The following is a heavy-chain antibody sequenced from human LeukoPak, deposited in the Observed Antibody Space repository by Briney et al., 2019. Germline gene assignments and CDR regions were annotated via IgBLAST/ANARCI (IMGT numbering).Heavy chain of an antibody. J-gene: IGHJ5*01. CDR3: ARVGKVQASRNWFDS. V-gene: IGHV1-8*01. Sequence: ASVKVSCKASGYTFTDYDINWVRQAPGEGLEWMGWMNPHSGNTGYGQKFQGRFTMTRDTSKNTAYMELSSLRSDDTAVYYCARVGKVQASRNWFDSWGQGTLVTVSS. D-gene: IGHD7-27*01. CDR1: GYTFTDYD. CDR2: MNPHSGNT.